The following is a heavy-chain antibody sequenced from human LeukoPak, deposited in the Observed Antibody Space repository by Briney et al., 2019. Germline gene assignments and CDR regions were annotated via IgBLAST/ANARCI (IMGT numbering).Heavy chain of an antibody. Sequence: GASVKVSCKASGYTFTSYDINWVRQATGQGLEWMGWMNPNSGNTGYAQKFQGRVTMTRNTSISTAYMELSSLRAEDTALYYCATVGAVSYYFDYWGQGTLVTVSS. V-gene: IGHV1-8*01. CDR2: MNPNSGNT. J-gene: IGHJ4*02. D-gene: IGHD3-16*01. CDR3: ATVGAVSYYFDY. CDR1: GYTFTSYD.